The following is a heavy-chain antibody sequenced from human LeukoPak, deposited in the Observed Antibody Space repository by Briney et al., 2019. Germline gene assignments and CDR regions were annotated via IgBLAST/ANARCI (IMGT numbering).Heavy chain of an antibody. CDR1: GGSISSYY. CDR2: IYTSGST. V-gene: IGHV4-4*07. Sequence: SETLSLTCTVSGGSISSYYWSWIRQPAGKGLEQIGRIYTSGSTNYNPSLKSRVTMSVDTSKNQFSLKLSSVTAADTAVYYCARDQNSKYYYYYGMDVWGQGTTVTVSS. J-gene: IGHJ6*02. D-gene: IGHD4-11*01. CDR3: ARDQNSKYYYYYGMDV.